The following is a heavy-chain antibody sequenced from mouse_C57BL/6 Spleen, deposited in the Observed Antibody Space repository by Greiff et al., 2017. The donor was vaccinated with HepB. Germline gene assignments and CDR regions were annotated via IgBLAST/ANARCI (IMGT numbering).Heavy chain of an antibody. J-gene: IGHJ3*01. CDR1: GFTFSDYG. CDR2: ISSGSSTI. D-gene: IGHD2-3*01. Sequence: EVKLVESGGGLVKPGGSLKLSCAASGFTFSDYGMHWVRQAPEKGLEWVAYISSGSSTIYYADTVKGRFTISRDNAKNTLFLQMTSLRSEDTAMYYCARGDGYYVPFADWGKGTLVTVSA. CDR3: ARGDGYYVPFAD. V-gene: IGHV5-17*01.